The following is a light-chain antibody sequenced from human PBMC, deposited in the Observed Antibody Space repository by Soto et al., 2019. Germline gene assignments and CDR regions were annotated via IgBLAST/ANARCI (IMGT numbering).Light chain of an antibody. V-gene: IGKV1-27*01. J-gene: IGKJ4*01. CDR3: QHYNSVPLT. CDR2: AAS. CDR1: QVISNY. Sequence: DIQMSQSPSSLSASVGDEVTITCRASQVISNYLAWYQQKPGKVPKLLIYAASTLQSGVPSRFSGRGSGTDFTLSISSLQPDDVATYYCQHYNSVPLTFGGGTKVEIK.